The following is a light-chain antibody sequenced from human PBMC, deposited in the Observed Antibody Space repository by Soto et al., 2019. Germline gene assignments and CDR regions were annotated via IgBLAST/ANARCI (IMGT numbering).Light chain of an antibody. CDR3: QQYGNSPWT. CDR2: GAS. CDR1: QSVSANY. Sequence: EIVLTQSPGTLSLSPGERATLSCRASQSVSANYLAWYQRKPGQPPRLLIYGASSRATGIPDRLSGSGSGTDFTLTISRLESEDFAVYFCQQYGNSPWTFGQGTKVEIK. V-gene: IGKV3-20*01. J-gene: IGKJ1*01.